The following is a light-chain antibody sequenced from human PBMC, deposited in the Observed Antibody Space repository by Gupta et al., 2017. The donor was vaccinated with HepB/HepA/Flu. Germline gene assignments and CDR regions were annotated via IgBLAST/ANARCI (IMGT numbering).Light chain of an antibody. CDR2: TNS. CDR1: SSNIGRNS. Sequence: PPSASGTPGQRVTISCSGGSSNIGRNSVNWYEQLPGTAPKLLIYTNSQRPSGVPDRFSGSESGTSVFLAISGLRSEDEADYYCAAWDDSLRGWVFGGGTKLTVL. V-gene: IGLV1-47*01. J-gene: IGLJ3*02. CDR3: AAWDDSLRGWV.